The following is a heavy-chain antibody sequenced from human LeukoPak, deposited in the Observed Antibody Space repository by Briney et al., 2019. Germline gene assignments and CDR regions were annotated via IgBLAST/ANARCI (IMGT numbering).Heavy chain of an antibody. Sequence: SETLSHTCTVSGGSISSYYWSWIRQPPGRGLEWIGYIYYSGSTNYNPSLKSRVTISVDTSKNQFSLKLSSVTAADTAVYYCARVKYGDYEVPYYMDVWGKGTTVTVSS. J-gene: IGHJ6*03. CDR2: IYYSGST. CDR1: GGSISSYY. V-gene: IGHV4-59*01. CDR3: ARVKYGDYEVPYYMDV. D-gene: IGHD4-17*01.